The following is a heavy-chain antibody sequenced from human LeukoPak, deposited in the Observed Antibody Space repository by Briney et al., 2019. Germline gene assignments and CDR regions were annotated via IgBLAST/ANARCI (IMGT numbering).Heavy chain of an antibody. Sequence: SETLSLTCTVSGGSISSYYWSWIRQPPGKGLEWIGYIYYSGSTNYNPSLKSRVTISVDTSKNQLSLKLSSVTAADTAVYYCARVRSSWSVGAFDIWGQGTMVTVSS. D-gene: IGHD6-13*01. V-gene: IGHV4-59*01. CDR3: ARVRSSWSVGAFDI. J-gene: IGHJ3*02. CDR2: IYYSGST. CDR1: GGSISSYY.